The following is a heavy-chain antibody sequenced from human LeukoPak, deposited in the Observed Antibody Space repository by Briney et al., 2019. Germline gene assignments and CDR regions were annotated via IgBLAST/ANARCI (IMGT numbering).Heavy chain of an antibody. CDR2: ISGSGGST. V-gene: IGHV3-23*01. J-gene: IGHJ3*02. Sequence: GGSLRLSCAASGFTFSSYAMSWVRQAPGKGLEWVSAISGSGGSTYYADSVKGRFTISRDNAKNSLYLQMNSLRAEDTAVYYCATITMVRGTDAFDIWGQGTMVAVSS. CDR3: ATITMVRGTDAFDI. D-gene: IGHD3-10*01. CDR1: GFTFSSYA.